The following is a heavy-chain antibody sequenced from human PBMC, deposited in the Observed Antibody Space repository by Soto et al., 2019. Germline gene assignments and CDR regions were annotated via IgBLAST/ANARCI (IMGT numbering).Heavy chain of an antibody. Sequence: PGGSLRLSCAASGFTFSSYSMSWVRQAPGKGLEWVSGFRTGGDDVTTYYADSVKGRFTISRDNSKNTLFLQMNSLRAADTAIYYCAREGRGKKAGYNGLVSLGYWGQGTLVTVSS. CDR3: AREGRGKKAGYNGLVSLGY. CDR2: FRTGGDDVTT. J-gene: IGHJ4*02. V-gene: IGHV3-23*01. CDR1: GFTFSSYS. D-gene: IGHD2-2*02.